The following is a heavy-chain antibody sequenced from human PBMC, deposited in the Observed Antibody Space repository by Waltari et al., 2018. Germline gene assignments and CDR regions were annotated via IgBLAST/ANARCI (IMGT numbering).Heavy chain of an antibody. Sequence: QVQLVQSGAEVQKPVASVKVSCTASGYTFTGYYMHWVRQAPGQGLEWMGWINTNSGDTNSAQKFQGRVTVTRDTSISTAHMELSRLTSDDTAVYYCARGGSSSCDYWGQGTLVTVSP. CDR2: INTNSGDT. V-gene: IGHV1-2*02. D-gene: IGHD1-26*01. J-gene: IGHJ4*02. CDR1: GYTFTGYY. CDR3: ARGGSSSCDY.